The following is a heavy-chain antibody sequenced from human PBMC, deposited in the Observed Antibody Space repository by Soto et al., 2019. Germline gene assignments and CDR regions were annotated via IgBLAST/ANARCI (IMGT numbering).Heavy chain of an antibody. J-gene: IGHJ6*02. D-gene: IGHD2-2*01. CDR2: IYYSGST. CDR3: ARDKGFAVVPAAHAGYYYGMDV. CDR1: GGSISSYY. Sequence: SETLSLTCTVSGGSISSYYWSWIRQPPGKGLEWIGYIYYSGSTNYNPSLKSRVTISVDTSKNQFSLKLSSVTAADTAVYYCARDKGFAVVPAAHAGYYYGMDVWGQGTTVTAP. V-gene: IGHV4-59*01.